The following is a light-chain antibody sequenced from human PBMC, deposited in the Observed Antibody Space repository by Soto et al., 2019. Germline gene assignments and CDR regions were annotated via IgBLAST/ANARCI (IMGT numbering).Light chain of an antibody. V-gene: IGKV1-39*01. CDR3: QQTYSTPYT. CDR2: GAS. J-gene: IGKJ2*01. Sequence: DIQMTQSPSSLSASVGDRITITCRASQTISNFLNWYHQRPGKAPKLLIFGASSLQSGVPSKFTGSGSGTDSTLTISDLQPEDFATYYCQQTYSTPYTFGQGTNLEIK. CDR1: QTISNF.